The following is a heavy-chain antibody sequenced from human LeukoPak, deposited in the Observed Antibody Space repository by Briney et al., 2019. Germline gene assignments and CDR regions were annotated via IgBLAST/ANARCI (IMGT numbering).Heavy chain of an antibody. CDR2: ISSSGSTI. V-gene: IGHV3-11*01. CDR1: GFTFSDYY. J-gene: IGHJ4*02. D-gene: IGHD5-18*01. Sequence: SGGSLRLSCAASGFTFSDYYMSWIRQAPGKGLEWVSYISSSGSTIYYADSVKGRFTISRDNAKNSLYLQMNSLRAEDTAVYYCARARTGHSYGKVYFDYWGQGTLVTVSS. CDR3: ARARTGHSYGKVYFDY.